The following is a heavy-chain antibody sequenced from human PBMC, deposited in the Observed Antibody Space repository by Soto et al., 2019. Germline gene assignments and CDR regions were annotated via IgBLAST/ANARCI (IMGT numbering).Heavy chain of an antibody. Sequence: PSETLSLTCTISGDSINNYFWKWIRHPPGKGLEWIGYISYSGSTSYNPSLQSRVTISSDTSKNQFSLQLSSVTAADTAVYFCARARQRDTGRGLDVWGQGTPVTVSS. V-gene: IGHV4-59*01. CDR3: ARARQRDTGRGLDV. CDR2: ISYSGST. CDR1: GDSINNYF. D-gene: IGHD5-18*01. J-gene: IGHJ6*02.